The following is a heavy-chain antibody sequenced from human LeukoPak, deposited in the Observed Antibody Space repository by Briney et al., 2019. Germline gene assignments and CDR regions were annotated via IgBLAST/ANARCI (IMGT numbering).Heavy chain of an antibody. CDR1: GYTFTGYY. CDR2: INPNSGGT. D-gene: IGHD3-22*01. V-gene: IGHV1-2*06. CDR3: ARDSYYGSSGYYYFDY. Sequence: ASVKVSCKASGYTFTGYYMHWVRQAPGQGLEWMGRINPNSGGTNYAQKFQGRVTMTRDTSISTAYMELSRLRSDDTAVYYCARDSYYGSSGYYYFDYWGQGTLVTVSS. J-gene: IGHJ4*02.